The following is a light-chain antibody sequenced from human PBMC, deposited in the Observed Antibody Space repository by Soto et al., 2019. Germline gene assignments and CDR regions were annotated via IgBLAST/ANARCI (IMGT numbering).Light chain of an antibody. CDR2: GVS. V-gene: IGKV3-20*01. CDR1: QSVNSNF. Sequence: EIVVTQSPGTLALSPGERATLSCRASQSVNSNFFAWYQQKPGQAPRLLIYGVSIRATGIPDRFTGSGSGTDFALTISGLEPEDFAIYYCQQYGNSPRTFGQGTKVDIK. CDR3: QQYGNSPRT. J-gene: IGKJ2*01.